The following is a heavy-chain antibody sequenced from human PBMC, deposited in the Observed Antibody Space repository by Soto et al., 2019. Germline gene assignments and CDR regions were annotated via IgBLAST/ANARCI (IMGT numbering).Heavy chain of an antibody. CDR1: DGSVSSGNYY. CDR3: ARDSLALFDS. CDR2: IHSSGST. V-gene: IGHV4-61*01. Sequence: SETLSLTCTVSDGSVSSGNYYWTWIRQPPGKGLEWIGYIHSSGSTLYNPSLKSRVFISVDTSMNQFSLKLTSVTAADTALYFCARDSLALFDSWGQGTLVTVSS. J-gene: IGHJ4*02. D-gene: IGHD5-12*01.